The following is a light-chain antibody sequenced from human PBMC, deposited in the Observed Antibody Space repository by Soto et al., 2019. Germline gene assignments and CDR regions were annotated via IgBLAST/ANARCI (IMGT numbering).Light chain of an antibody. CDR3: STWDDSLNAWV. Sequence: QSVLTQPPSASGTPGQRVSISCSGSSSNIGDRDVDWYQQVPGTAPKLLIYGLNQRPSGVPDRFSASKSGASASLAISGLQFEDEAVYYCSTWDDSLNAWVFGGGTKLTVL. CDR1: SSNIGDRD. J-gene: IGLJ3*02. CDR2: GLN. V-gene: IGLV1-44*01.